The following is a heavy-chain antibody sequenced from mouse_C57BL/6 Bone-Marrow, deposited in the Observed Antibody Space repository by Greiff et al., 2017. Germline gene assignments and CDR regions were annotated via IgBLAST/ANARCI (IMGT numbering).Heavy chain of an antibody. D-gene: IGHD2-4*01. J-gene: IGHJ3*01. CDR1: GYTFTSYW. Sequence: QVQLKQSGAELVKPGASVKMSCKASGYTFTSYWITWVKQRPGQGLEWIGDIYPGSGSTNYNEKFKSKATLTVDTSSSTAYMQLSSLTSEDSAVYYCARGGYDYDVGFAYWGQGTLVTVSA. CDR2: IYPGSGST. CDR3: ARGGYDYDVGFAY. V-gene: IGHV1-55*01.